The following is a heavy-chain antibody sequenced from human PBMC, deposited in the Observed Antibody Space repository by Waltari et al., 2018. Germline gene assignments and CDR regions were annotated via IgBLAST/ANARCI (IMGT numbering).Heavy chain of an antibody. CDR3: AREWESDAFAI. D-gene: IGHD1-26*01. Sequence: EVQLVESGGGLVQPGGSLRLSCAASGFTFSSYWMSWVSQAPGKGLEWVANIKQDGSEKYYVDSVKGRFTISRDNAKNSLYLQMNSLRAEDTAVYYCAREWESDAFAIWGQGTMVTVSS. CDR2: IKQDGSEK. CDR1: GFTFSSYW. V-gene: IGHV3-7*01. J-gene: IGHJ3*02.